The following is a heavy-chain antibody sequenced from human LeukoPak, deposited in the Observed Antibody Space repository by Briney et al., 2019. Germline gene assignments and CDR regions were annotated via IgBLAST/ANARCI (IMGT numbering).Heavy chain of an antibody. CDR2: IKQDGSEK. CDR3: ARERHTVWFDP. Sequence: GGSLRLSCTASEFTFSSYWMSWVRQAPGKGLEWVANIKQDGSEKDYVDSVKGRFTISRDNAKNSLYLQMNNLRAEDTAVYYCARERHTVWFDPWGQGTLVTVSS. J-gene: IGHJ5*02. CDR1: EFTFSSYW. V-gene: IGHV3-7*01.